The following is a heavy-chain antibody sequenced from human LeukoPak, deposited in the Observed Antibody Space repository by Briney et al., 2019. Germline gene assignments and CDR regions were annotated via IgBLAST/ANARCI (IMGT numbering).Heavy chain of an antibody. Sequence: VGSLRLSCAASGFTFADYFMHWVRQAPGKGLECISFISGDGTTTYYRDSVRGRFTISRDNSKNSLYLQLESLRADDTALYFCATSHGWSPDHWGQGALVTVSS. D-gene: IGHD6-19*01. CDR3: ATSHGWSPDH. J-gene: IGHJ4*02. CDR2: ISGDGTTT. CDR1: GFTFADYF. V-gene: IGHV3-43*02.